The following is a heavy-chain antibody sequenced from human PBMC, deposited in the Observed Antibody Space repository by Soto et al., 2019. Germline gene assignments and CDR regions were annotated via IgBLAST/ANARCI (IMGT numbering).Heavy chain of an antibody. Sequence: QVQLVESGGGVVQPGRSLRLSCAASGFTFSSYGMHWVRQAPGKGLEWVAVISYDGSNKYYADSVKGRFTISRDNSKNTLYLQMNSLRAEDTAVYYCAKDSGDYGCIDYWGQGTLVTVSS. J-gene: IGHJ4*02. CDR2: ISYDGSNK. CDR3: AKDSGDYGCIDY. CDR1: GFTFSSYG. V-gene: IGHV3-30*18. D-gene: IGHD4-17*01.